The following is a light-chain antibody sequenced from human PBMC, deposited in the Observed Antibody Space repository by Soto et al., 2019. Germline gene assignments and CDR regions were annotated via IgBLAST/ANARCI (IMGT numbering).Light chain of an antibody. CDR1: QDISNY. CDR3: QQYSHLIT. CDR2: DAS. Sequence: IQMTQSPSSLSASVGDRVTITCQASQDISNYLNWYQQKLGKAPKLLIYDASNLETGVPSRFSGSGSGTDFTFTISSLQPEDIATYYCQQYSHLITFAQGTRLEIK. J-gene: IGKJ5*01. V-gene: IGKV1-33*01.